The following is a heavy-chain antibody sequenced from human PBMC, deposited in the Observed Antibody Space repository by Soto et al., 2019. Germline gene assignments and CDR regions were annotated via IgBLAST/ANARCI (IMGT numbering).Heavy chain of an antibody. CDR3: ARTSMLVERFDF. Sequence: ASLKVSGTASGYTLTRAPMQWVRLAPGQGLEWMGWMTPNSGGTGYAQKFQGRVTMTRDTSISTAYMELNSLSSDDTAVYYCARTSMLVERFDFWGQGSQVTVSS. J-gene: IGHJ4*02. D-gene: IGHD6-13*01. CDR1: GYTLTRAP. V-gene: IGHV1-2*02. CDR2: MTPNSGGT.